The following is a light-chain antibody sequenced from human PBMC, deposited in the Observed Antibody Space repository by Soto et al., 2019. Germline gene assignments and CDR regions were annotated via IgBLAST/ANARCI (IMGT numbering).Light chain of an antibody. J-gene: IGLJ2*01. CDR2: DVS. CDR3: SSYTCTSTSVV. CDR1: SSDVGGYNY. V-gene: IGLV2-14*01. Sequence: QSVLTQPASVSGSPGQSITISCTGTSSDVGGYNYVSWYQQHPGKAPKLMIYDVSNRPSGVSNRFSGSKSGNTASLTISGRQAVEEADYYCSSYTCTSTSVVFGGGNKLTVL.